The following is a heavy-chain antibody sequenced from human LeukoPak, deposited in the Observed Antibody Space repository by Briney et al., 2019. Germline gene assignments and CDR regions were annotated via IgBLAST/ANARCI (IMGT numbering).Heavy chain of an antibody. J-gene: IGHJ6*03. V-gene: IGHV3-30*02. CDR2: VRYDGSDK. D-gene: IGHD4-17*01. Sequence: PGGSLRLSCAASGFTFSTYGMHWVHQAPGKGLEWVAFVRYDGSDKYYVDSVKGRFTISRDNSRNTLYLQMNSLRAEDTAVYYCAKGAGYGDLGYFYYMDVWGKGTTVTVSS. CDR3: AKGAGYGDLGYFYYMDV. CDR1: GFTFSTYG.